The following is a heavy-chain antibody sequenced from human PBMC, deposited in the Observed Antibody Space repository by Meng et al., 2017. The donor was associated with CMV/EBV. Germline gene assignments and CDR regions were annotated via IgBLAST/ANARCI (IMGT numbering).Heavy chain of an antibody. J-gene: IGHJ4*02. V-gene: IGHV3-33*06. CDR3: AKPYCSSTSCYTGRGGFDY. CDR1: FSSYG. D-gene: IGHD2-2*02. Sequence: FSSYGMHWVRQAPGKGLEWVTVIWYDGSNKYYADSVKGRFTISRDNSKNTLYLQMNSLRAEDTAVYYCAKPYCSSTSCYTGRGGFDYWGQGTLVTVSS. CDR2: IWYDGSNK.